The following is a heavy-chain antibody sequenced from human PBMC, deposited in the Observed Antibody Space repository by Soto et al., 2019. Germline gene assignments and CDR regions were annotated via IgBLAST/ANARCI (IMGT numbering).Heavy chain of an antibody. V-gene: IGHV6-1*01. D-gene: IGHD1-20*01. CDR2: TYYRSKWYN. Sequence: SQTLSLTCAISGDSVSSNSAAWNWIRQSPSRGLEWLGRTYYRSKWYNDYAVSVKGRITINPDTSKNQFSLQLNSVTPEDTAVYYCARDGFRGGVTGTRYYFDYWGQGTLVTVSS. CDR3: ARDGFRGGVTGTRYYFDY. CDR1: GDSVSSNSAA. J-gene: IGHJ4*02.